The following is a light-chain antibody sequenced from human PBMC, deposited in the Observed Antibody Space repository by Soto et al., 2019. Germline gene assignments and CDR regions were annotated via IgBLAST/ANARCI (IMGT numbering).Light chain of an antibody. J-gene: IGKJ2*01. CDR2: GAS. CDR1: QSVSTRY. Sequence: ESLLTQSPGTLSLSPGERATLSCRASQSVSTRYLAWYQQKPGQAHRLHIYGASIRAAGIPDMFSGSGPGTDFTLSISILEPVDLAVSYCRQFGSSPPAFTFGQGTKLEI. V-gene: IGKV3-20*01. CDR3: RQFGSSPPAFT.